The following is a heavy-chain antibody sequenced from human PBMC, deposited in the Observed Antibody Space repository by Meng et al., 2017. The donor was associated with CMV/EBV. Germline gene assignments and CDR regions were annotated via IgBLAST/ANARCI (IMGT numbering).Heavy chain of an antibody. Sequence: GGSLRLSCAASGFTFSSYSMNWVRQAPGKGLEWVSSISSSSSYIYYADSVKGRFTISRDNAKNSLYLQMNSLRAEDTAVYYCAREGDFWSGYRDPYYYGMDVWGQGTTVTVSS. V-gene: IGHV3-21*01. CDR1: GFTFSSYS. J-gene: IGHJ6*02. CDR2: ISSSSSYI. D-gene: IGHD3-3*01. CDR3: AREGDFWSGYRDPYYYGMDV.